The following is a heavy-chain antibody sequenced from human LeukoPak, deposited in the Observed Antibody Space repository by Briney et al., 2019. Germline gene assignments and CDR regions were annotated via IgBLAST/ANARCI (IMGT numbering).Heavy chain of an antibody. CDR3: ARDPNYYDSSGYFDY. D-gene: IGHD3-22*01. J-gene: IGHJ4*02. CDR1: GFTFSIYA. V-gene: IGHV3-30-3*01. CDR2: ISYDGSNK. Sequence: GGSLRLSCAASGFTFSIYAMHWVRQAPGKGLEWGAVISYDGSNKYYADSVKGRFTISRDNSKNTLYLQMNSLRAEDTAVYYCARDPNYYDSSGYFDYWGQGTLVTVSS.